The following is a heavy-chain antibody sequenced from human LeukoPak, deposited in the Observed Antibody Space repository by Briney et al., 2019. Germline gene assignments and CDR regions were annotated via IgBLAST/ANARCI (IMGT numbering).Heavy chain of an antibody. J-gene: IGHJ4*02. Sequence: PSETLSLTCTVPGGSISSYYWSWIRQPPGKGLEWLGYIYYSGSTNYNPSLKSRVTISVDTSKNQFSLKLSSVTAADTAVYYCARYVWGSYPTFEDYWGQGTLVTVSS. D-gene: IGHD3-16*02. CDR3: ARYVWGSYPTFEDY. V-gene: IGHV4-59*01. CDR1: GGSISSYY. CDR2: IYYSGST.